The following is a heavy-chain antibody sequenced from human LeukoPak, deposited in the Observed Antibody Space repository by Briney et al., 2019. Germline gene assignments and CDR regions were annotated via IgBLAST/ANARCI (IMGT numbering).Heavy chain of an antibody. Sequence: PGGSLRLSCAASGFTFSTYWMSWVRQAPGKGLEWVANIKEDGSEKYYVDSVKGRFTIFRDNAKNSLYLQMNSLRVEDTAVYYCARTYYYDSSGYFDAFDIWGQGTMVTASS. D-gene: IGHD3-22*01. V-gene: IGHV3-7*01. CDR1: GFTFSTYW. CDR3: ARTYYYDSSGYFDAFDI. J-gene: IGHJ3*02. CDR2: IKEDGSEK.